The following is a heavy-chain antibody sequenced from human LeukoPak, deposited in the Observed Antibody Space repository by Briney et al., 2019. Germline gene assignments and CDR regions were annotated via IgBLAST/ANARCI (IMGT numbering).Heavy chain of an antibody. D-gene: IGHD2-8*02. CDR3: ARWGSARPNTDWWGIDY. V-gene: IGHV4-59*01. CDR2: INNSGRT. CDR1: GGSIDVYY. Sequence: PSETLSLTCTVSGGSIDVYYWNWIRQPPGKGLEWLGNINNSGRTNYSLSLKSRATVSVDTSKNQFSLKLNSVTAADTAVYYCARWGSARPNTDWWGIDYWGQGTLVTVSS. J-gene: IGHJ4*02.